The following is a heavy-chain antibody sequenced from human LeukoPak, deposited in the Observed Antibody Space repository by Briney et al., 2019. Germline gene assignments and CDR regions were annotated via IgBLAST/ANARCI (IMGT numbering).Heavy chain of an antibody. Sequence: SVKVSCKVSGHSPSELSMHWERQAPGKALEWVGGFDPENGEAVYAQKFQGRVTMTEDTSTDTSYMELNSLKSEDTAVYYCAAGGVYDLLDNWGQGTLVTVSS. D-gene: IGHD2-8*01. V-gene: IGHV1-24*01. J-gene: IGHJ4*02. CDR2: FDPENGEA. CDR1: GHSPSELS. CDR3: AAGGVYDLLDN.